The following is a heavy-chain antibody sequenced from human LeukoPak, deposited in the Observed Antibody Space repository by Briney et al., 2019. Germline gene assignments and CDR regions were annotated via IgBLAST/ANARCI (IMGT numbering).Heavy chain of an antibody. D-gene: IGHD5-12*01. V-gene: IGHV3-66*01. J-gene: IGHJ4*02. Sequence: GGSLRLSCAASGFTVSTNYMTLVRQAPGKGLEWVSVIYSGGTTYYADSVKGRFSISRDNSKNTLYLQMNSLRAEDTAVYYCARYDYGRSGFDYWGQGTLVTVSS. CDR1: GFTVSTNY. CDR3: ARYDYGRSGFDY. CDR2: IYSGGTT.